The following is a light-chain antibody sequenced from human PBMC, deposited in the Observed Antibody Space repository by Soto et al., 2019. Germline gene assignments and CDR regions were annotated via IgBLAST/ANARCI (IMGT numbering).Light chain of an antibody. V-gene: IGLV2-14*01. CDR3: SSYTSSSTPYV. CDR1: SSDVGGYNY. Sequence: QSVLTQPASVSGSPGQSITISCTGTSSDVGGYNYVSWYQQHPGKAPKLMSYDGSNRPSGVSNRFSGSKSGNTASLTISGLQAEDEADYYCSSYTSSSTPYVFGTGTKVTVL. CDR2: DGS. J-gene: IGLJ1*01.